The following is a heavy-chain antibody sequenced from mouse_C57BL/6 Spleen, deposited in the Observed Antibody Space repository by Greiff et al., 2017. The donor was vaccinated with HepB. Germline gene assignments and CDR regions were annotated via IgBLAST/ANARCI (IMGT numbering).Heavy chain of an antibody. V-gene: IGHV1-15*01. CDR3: TRRGYDGSMDY. CDR2: IDPETGGT. Sequence: VQVVESGAELVRPGASVTLSCKASGYTFTDYEMHWVKQTPVHGLEWIGAIDPETGGTAYNQKFKGKAILTADKSSSTAYMELRSLTSEDSAVYYCTRRGYDGSMDYWGQGTSVTVSS. J-gene: IGHJ4*01. CDR1: GYTFTDYE. D-gene: IGHD2-3*01.